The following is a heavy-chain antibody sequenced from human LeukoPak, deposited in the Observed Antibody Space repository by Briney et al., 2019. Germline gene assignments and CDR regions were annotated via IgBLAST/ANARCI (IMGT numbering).Heavy chain of an antibody. CDR3: AKDRTAMVYWTAVFDY. CDR1: GFTFSSYG. J-gene: IGHJ4*02. CDR2: ISYDGSNK. Sequence: PGGSLRLSCAASGFTFSSYGMHWVRQAPGKGLEWVAVISYDGSNKYYADSVKGRFTISRDNSKNTLYLQMNSLRAEDTAVYYCAKDRTAMVYWTAVFDYWGQGTLVTVSS. V-gene: IGHV3-30*18. D-gene: IGHD5-18*01.